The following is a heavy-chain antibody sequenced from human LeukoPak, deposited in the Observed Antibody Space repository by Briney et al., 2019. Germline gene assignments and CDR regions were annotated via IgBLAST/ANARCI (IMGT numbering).Heavy chain of an antibody. J-gene: IGHJ3*02. D-gene: IGHD3-22*01. CDR1: GGSITNSSYY. CDR2: IYYGGTT. V-gene: IGHV4-39*07. CDR3: AILLAGVSNGYDNAFDI. Sequence: SETLSLTSAISGGSITNSSYYWGWIRQPPEKGLEWIGSIYYGGTTYYNPSLKSRVTISVDTSKNQFSLRLSSVTAADTAVYYCAILLAGVSNGYDNAFDIWGQGTMVTVSS.